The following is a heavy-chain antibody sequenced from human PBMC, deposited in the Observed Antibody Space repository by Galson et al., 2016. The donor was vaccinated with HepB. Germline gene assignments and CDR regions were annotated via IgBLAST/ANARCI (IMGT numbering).Heavy chain of an antibody. V-gene: IGHV3-43*01. CDR1: GFLFEDYT. D-gene: IGHD3-22*01. J-gene: IGHJ4*02. CDR3: ALGGGPQSSGSYYGPYPFDY. Sequence: SLRLSCAAYGFLFEDYTMHWVRQVPGKGLEWVSLISWDGGATYYADSVKDRFLISRDNNKHSLYLQMSSLTTEDTAFYYCALGGGPQSSGSYYGPYPFDYWGQGTLVTVSS. CDR2: ISWDGGAT.